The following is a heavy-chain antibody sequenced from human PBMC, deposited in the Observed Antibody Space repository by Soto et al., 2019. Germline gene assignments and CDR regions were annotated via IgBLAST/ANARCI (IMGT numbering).Heavy chain of an antibody. CDR2: ISYDGSNK. Sequence: QVQLVESGGGVVQPGRSLRLSCAASGFTFSSYAMHWVRQAPGKGLEWVAVISYDGSNKYYADSVKGRFTISRDNSKNTLYLQMNSLRAEDTAVYYCARERMYEGYFDYWGQGTLVTVSS. CDR3: ARERMYEGYFDY. CDR1: GFTFSSYA. D-gene: IGHD2-8*01. J-gene: IGHJ4*02. V-gene: IGHV3-30-3*01.